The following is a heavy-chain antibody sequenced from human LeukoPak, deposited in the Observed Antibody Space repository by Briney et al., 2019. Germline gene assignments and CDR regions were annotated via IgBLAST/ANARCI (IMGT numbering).Heavy chain of an antibody. V-gene: IGHV3-23*01. CDR1: GFTFSSYA. CDR3: ARDTSEVYQWLVFDH. D-gene: IGHD6-19*01. Sequence: PGGSLRLSCAASGFTFSSYAMTWVRQAPGKGLEWVSAISASDDSTFYVDSVRGRFTISRDNAENSVYLEMKSLTVEDTAVYYCARDTSEVYQWLVFDHWGQGALVIVSS. J-gene: IGHJ4*02. CDR2: ISASDDST.